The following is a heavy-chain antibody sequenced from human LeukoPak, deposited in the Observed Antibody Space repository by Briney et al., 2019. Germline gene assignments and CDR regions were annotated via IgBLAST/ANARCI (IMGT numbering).Heavy chain of an antibody. D-gene: IGHD2-21*02. J-gene: IGHJ4*02. Sequence: PGGSLRLSCAASGFTFSSYAMSWVRQAPGKGLEWVSSIGGSGGSTYYADSVKGRFTISRDNSKNTLYLQMNSLRAEDTAVYYCAKSRGVVVVTAMDYWGQGTLVTVSS. V-gene: IGHV3-23*01. CDR3: AKSRGVVVVTAMDY. CDR1: GFTFSSYA. CDR2: IGGSGGST.